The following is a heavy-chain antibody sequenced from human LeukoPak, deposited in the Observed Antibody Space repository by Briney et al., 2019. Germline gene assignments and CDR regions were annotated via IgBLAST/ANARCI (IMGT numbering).Heavy chain of an antibody. J-gene: IGHJ4*02. V-gene: IGHV7-4-1*02. D-gene: IGHD2-15*01. Sequence: VASVKVSCKASGYTFTSYAMNWVRQAPGQGLEWMGWINTNTGSPTCAQGFTGRFVFSLDTSVSTAYLQISSLKAEDTAVYYCARDFPTHYCSGGSCYPFDYWGQGTLVTVSS. CDR3: ARDFPTHYCSGGSCYPFDY. CDR1: GYTFTSYA. CDR2: INTNTGSP.